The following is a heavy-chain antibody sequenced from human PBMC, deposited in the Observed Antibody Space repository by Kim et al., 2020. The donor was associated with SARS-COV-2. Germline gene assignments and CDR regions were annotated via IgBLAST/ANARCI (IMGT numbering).Heavy chain of an antibody. CDR2: ISYDGSNK. V-gene: IGHV3-30-3*01. Sequence: GGSLRLSCAASGFTFSSYAMHWVRQAPGKGLEWVAVISYDGSNKYYADSVKGRFTISRDNSKNTLYLQMNSLRAEDTAVYYCASLFTRPIWGQGTMVTVSS. J-gene: IGHJ3*02. CDR3: ASLFTRPI. CDR1: GFTFSSYA.